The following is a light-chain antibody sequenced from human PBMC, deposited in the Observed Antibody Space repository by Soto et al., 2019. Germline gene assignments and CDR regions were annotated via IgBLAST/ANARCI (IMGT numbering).Light chain of an antibody. Sequence: EIVMTQSPATLSVSPGERATLSCRASQSVSSNLASYQQKPGQAPRLLIYGASTSATVIPARFSGSGSGTEFTLTISSMQSEDFAVYDGQQYNNWPLTFGGGTKVEIK. V-gene: IGKV3-15*01. CDR3: QQYNNWPLT. CDR1: QSVSSN. CDR2: GAS. J-gene: IGKJ4*01.